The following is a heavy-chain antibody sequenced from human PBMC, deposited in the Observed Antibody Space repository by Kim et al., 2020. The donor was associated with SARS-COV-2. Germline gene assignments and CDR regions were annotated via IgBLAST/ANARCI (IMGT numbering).Heavy chain of an antibody. CDR1: GFTFSSYS. Sequence: GGSLRLSCAASGFTFSSYSMNWVRQAPGKGLEWVSSISSSSSYIYYAYSVKGRFTISRDNAKNSLFLHMNSLRAEDTALYYCASSRGYYDSSGQGVFDYWGRGALVTVSS. D-gene: IGHD3-22*01. J-gene: IGHJ4*02. CDR3: ASSRGYYDSSGQGVFDY. V-gene: IGHV3-21*01. CDR2: ISSSSSYI.